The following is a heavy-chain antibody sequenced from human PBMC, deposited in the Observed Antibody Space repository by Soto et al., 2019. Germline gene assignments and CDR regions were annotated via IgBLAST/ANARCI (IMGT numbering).Heavy chain of an antibody. D-gene: IGHD2-21*02. CDR3: ARASRGNSRAPSPDY. Sequence: QVQLVQSGAEVKKPGASVKVSCKASGYTFTSYGISWVRQAPGQGLERMGWISAYNGNTNYAQKLQGRVTMTTDTSTSTAYMELRSLRSDDTAVYYCARASRGNSRAPSPDYWGQGTLVTVSS. V-gene: IGHV1-18*04. CDR1: GYTFTSYG. J-gene: IGHJ4*02. CDR2: ISAYNGNT.